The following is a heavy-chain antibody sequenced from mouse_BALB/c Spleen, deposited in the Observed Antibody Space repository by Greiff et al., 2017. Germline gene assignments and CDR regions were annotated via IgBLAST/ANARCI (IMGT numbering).Heavy chain of an antibody. CDR1: GYTFTSYW. CDR2: INPSNGRT. D-gene: IGHD2-10*02. Sequence: VQLQQSGAELVKPGASVKLSCKASGYTFTSYWMNWVKQRPGQGLEWIGEINPSNGRTNYNEKFKSKATLTVDKSSSTAYMQLSSLTSEDSAVYYCARGEYGSWFAYWGQGTLVTVSA. J-gene: IGHJ3*01. CDR3: ARGEYGSWFAY. V-gene: IGHV1S81*02.